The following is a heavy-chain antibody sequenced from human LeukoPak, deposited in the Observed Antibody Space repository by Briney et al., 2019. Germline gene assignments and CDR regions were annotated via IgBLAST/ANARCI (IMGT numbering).Heavy chain of an antibody. Sequence: SETLSLTCTVSGGSISSYYWSWIRQPPGKGLEWIGYIYYSGSTNYNPSLKSRVTISVDTSKNQFSLKLSSVTAADTAVYYCAKDRTVTDAEYFQHWGQGTLVTVSS. CDR3: AKDRTVTDAEYFQH. CDR1: GGSISSYY. D-gene: IGHD4-17*01. V-gene: IGHV4-59*01. CDR2: IYYSGST. J-gene: IGHJ1*01.